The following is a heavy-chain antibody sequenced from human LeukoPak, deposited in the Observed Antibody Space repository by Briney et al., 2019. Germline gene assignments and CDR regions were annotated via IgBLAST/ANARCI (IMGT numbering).Heavy chain of an antibody. CDR1: GFTFSSYN. D-gene: IGHD1-26*01. CDR3: ARERPVGATPFDF. V-gene: IGHV3-48*02. J-gene: IGHJ4*02. Sequence: GGSLRLSCAASGFTFSSYNMNWVRQAPGKGLEWVSYISTGSGTINYADSVKGRFIISRDNAKNSLYLQMNSLRDEDTAVYFCARERPVGATPFDFWGQGTLVTVSS. CDR2: ISTGSGTI.